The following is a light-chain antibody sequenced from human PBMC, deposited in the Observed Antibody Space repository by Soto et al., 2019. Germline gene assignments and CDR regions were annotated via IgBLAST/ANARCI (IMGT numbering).Light chain of an antibody. CDR2: GES. Sequence: AIQITQSPSSLSASVGDRVTITCRASQGIRNDLGWYQQKPGKPPKLLIYGESSLQSGVPSSFIDSESGTDFTLTISSLQPEDFATYYCLQDYDYPLTFGGGTKVDIK. J-gene: IGKJ4*01. CDR3: LQDYDYPLT. V-gene: IGKV1-6*01. CDR1: QGIRND.